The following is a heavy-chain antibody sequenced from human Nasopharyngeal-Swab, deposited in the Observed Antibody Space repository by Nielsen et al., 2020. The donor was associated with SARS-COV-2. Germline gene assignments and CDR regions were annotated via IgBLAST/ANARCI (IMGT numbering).Heavy chain of an antibody. D-gene: IGHD2-2*01. CDR3: ARGRGYCSSTSCPPVAFDI. CDR1: GFTFSDSY. J-gene: IGHJ3*02. Sequence: GGSLRLSCAASGFTFSDSYMNWIRQAPGKGLEWVSYISSSGSTIYYADSVKGRFTISRDNAKNSLYLQMNSLRAEDTAVYHCARGRGYCSSTSCPPVAFDIWGQGTKVTVSP. CDR2: ISSSGSTI. V-gene: IGHV3-11*01.